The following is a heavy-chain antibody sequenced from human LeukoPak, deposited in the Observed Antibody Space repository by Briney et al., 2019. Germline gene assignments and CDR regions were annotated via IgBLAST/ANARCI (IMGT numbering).Heavy chain of an antibody. CDR2: INPNSGGT. V-gene: IGHV1-2*02. J-gene: IGHJ3*02. D-gene: IGHD1-26*01. CDR3: ARAMWERGAFDI. CDR1: GYTFTGYY. Sequence: ASVKVSCKASGYTFTGYYMHWVRQAPGQGLEWMGWINPNSGGTNYAQKFQGRVTMTRDTSISTAYMELSRLRSDDTAVYYCARAMWERGAFDIWGQGTMVTVSS.